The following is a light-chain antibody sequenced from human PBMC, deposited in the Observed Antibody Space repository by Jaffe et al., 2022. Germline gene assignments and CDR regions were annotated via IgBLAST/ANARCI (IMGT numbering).Light chain of an antibody. Sequence: EIVLTQSPGTLSLSPGEGATLSCRASQSVSSSYLAWYQQKPGQAPRLLIYGATSRATGIPDRFSGSGSGTDFTLTISRLEPEDFAVYYCQQYSSLPRTFGQGTKVEIK. CDR3: QQYSSLPRT. CDR2: GAT. J-gene: IGKJ1*01. CDR1: QSVSSSY. V-gene: IGKV3-20*01.